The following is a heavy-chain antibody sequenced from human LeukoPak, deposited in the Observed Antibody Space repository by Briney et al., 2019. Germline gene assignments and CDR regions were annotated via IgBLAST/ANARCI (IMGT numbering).Heavy chain of an antibody. V-gene: IGHV4-39*07. J-gene: IGHJ3*02. CDR1: GGSISSSSYY. D-gene: IGHD6-19*01. CDR2: IYYSGST. Sequence: SETLSLTCTVSGGSISSSSYYWGWIRQPPGKGLEWIGSIYYSGSTNYNPSLKSRVTISVDTSKNQFSLKLSSVTAADTAVYYCARVGQWLVYWAFDIWGQGTMVTVSS. CDR3: ARVGQWLVYWAFDI.